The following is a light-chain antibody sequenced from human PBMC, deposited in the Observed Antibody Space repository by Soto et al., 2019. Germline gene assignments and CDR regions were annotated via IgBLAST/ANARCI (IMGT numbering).Light chain of an antibody. J-gene: IGLJ3*02. CDR3: AAWDDSLNGWV. V-gene: IGLV1-44*01. CDR1: SPNFGSNT. Sequence: QSVLTQPPSASGTPGRRVTIPCSGSSPNFGSNTVNCYQQLPGTAPKLPIYSNNQRPSGVPDRFSGSKSGTSASLAISGLQSEDEADYYCAAWDDSLNGWVFGGGTKLTVL. CDR2: SNN.